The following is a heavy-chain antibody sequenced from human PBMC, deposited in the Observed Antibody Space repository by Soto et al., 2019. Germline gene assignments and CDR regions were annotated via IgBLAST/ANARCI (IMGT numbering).Heavy chain of an antibody. CDR1: GYTFSTYG. V-gene: IGHV1-18*01. D-gene: IGHD1-1*01. CDR2: IGADNGDT. Sequence: QVQLVQSGAEVKKPGASVKVSCKASGYTFSTYGFSWVRQAPGQRLEWMGWIGADNGDTNYAQNFQGRLTKTKDTSTTTSYIELSSRTSDDTAVYFCARDWKGAEGFDTWGQGTLVTVSS. CDR3: ARDWKGAEGFDT. J-gene: IGHJ5*02.